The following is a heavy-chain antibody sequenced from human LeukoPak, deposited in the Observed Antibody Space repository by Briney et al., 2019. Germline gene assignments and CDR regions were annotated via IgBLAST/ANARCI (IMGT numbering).Heavy chain of an antibody. Sequence: SETLSLTCAVSGGSISSGGYSWSWIRQPPGKGLEWIGYIYHSGSTYYNPSLKSRVTISVDRSKNQFSLKLSSVTAADTAVYYCARDHHESSGYYYTYYFDYWGQGTLVTVSS. V-gene: IGHV4-30-2*01. CDR2: IYHSGST. CDR3: ARDHHESSGYYYTYYFDY. D-gene: IGHD3-22*01. J-gene: IGHJ4*02. CDR1: GGSISSGGYS.